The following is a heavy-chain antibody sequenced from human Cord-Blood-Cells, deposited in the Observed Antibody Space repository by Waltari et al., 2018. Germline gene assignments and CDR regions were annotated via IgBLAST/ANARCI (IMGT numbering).Heavy chain of an antibody. CDR1: GGSFSGYY. J-gene: IGHJ4*02. CDR2: INHRGSP. CDR3: ARGRHLL. V-gene: IGHV4-34*01. Sequence: QVQLQQWGAGLLKPSETLSLTCAVYGGSFSGYYWSWIRQPPGKGLEWIGEINHRGSPNYTPSLKSRVTISVDTSKNQFSLKLSSVTAADTAVYYCARGRHLLWGQGTLVTVSS.